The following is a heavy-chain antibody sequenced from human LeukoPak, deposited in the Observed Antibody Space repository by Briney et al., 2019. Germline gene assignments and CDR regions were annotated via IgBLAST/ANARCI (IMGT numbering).Heavy chain of an antibody. CDR1: GYTFTIYD. CDR3: ASRYYDFWSGYGDSYGMDV. D-gene: IGHD3-3*01. J-gene: IGHJ6*02. CDR2: MNPNSGNT. V-gene: IGHV1-8*01. Sequence: ASVNVSCKASGYTFTIYDINWVRQATGQGLEWMGWMNPNSGNTGYAQKFQGRVTMTRNTSISTAYMELSSLRSEDTAVYYCASRYYDFWSGYGDSYGMDVWGQGTTVTVSS.